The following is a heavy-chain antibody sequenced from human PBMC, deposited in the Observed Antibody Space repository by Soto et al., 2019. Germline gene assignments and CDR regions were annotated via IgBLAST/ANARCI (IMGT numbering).Heavy chain of an antibody. Sequence: PSETLSLTCTVSGGSISSSSYYWGWIRQPPGKGLEWIGSIYYSGSTYYNPSLKSRVTISVDTSKNQFSLKLSSVTAADTAVYYCARHSKAGYVWGSYPTTTSGDYWGQGTLVTVSS. J-gene: IGHJ4*02. CDR3: ARHSKAGYVWGSYPTTTSGDY. D-gene: IGHD3-16*01. CDR2: IYYSGST. CDR1: GGSISSSSYY. V-gene: IGHV4-39*01.